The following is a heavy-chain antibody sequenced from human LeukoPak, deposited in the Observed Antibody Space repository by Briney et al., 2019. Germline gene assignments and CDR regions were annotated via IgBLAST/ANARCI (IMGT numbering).Heavy chain of an antibody. D-gene: IGHD4-17*01. CDR2: INSDGSST. J-gene: IGHJ4*02. CDR1: GFTFSSYW. V-gene: IGHV3-74*01. CDR3: ARGYGDYVPRRGFIDY. Sequence: PGGSLRLSCAASGFTFSSYWMHWVRQAPGKGLVWVSRINSDGSSTSYADSVKGRFTISRDNAKNTLYLQMNSLRAEDTAVYYCARGYGDYVPRRGFIDYWGQGTLVTVSS.